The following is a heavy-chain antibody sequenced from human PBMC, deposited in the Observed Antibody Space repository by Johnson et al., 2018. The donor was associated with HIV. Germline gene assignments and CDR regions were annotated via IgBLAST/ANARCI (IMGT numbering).Heavy chain of an antibody. D-gene: IGHD3-16*01. CDR1: GFTFSSYG. CDR3: ARGGKDHAFDI. J-gene: IGHJ3*02. Sequence: QEQLVESGGGVVQPGRSLRLSCAASGFTFSSYGMHWVRQAPGKGQEWVAVISYDGSKKYYGDSVKGRFTISRDNSKNTLYLQMNSLRAEDTAVYYCARGGKDHAFDIWGQGTMVTVSS. V-gene: IGHV3-30*03. CDR2: ISYDGSKK.